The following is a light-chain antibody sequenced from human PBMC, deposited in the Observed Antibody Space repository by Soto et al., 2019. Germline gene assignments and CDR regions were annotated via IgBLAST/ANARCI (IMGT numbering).Light chain of an antibody. V-gene: IGKV3-11*01. J-gene: IGKJ4*01. CDR2: DAS. CDR1: QSVTTF. CDR3: HQRTNWPLT. Sequence: EIVLTQSPVTLSLSPGERATLSCRASQSVTTFLAWYQQKPGQAPRLLIYDASKRATGIPARFSGSGSGTDFTLTISSLEPEDFAVYYCHQRTNWPLTFGGGTKVELK.